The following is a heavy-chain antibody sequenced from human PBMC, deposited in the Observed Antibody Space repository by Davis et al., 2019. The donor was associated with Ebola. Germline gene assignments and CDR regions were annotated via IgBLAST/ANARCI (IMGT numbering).Heavy chain of an antibody. CDR1: GFTFSSYA. D-gene: IGHD2-15*01. V-gene: IGHV3-30*02. CDR3: AKGSHLPY. CDR2: IWYDGINK. Sequence: GGSLRLSCAASGFTFSSYAMHWVRQAPGKGLEWVATIWYDGINKYYADSVKGRFTISRDNSKNTLYLQMNSLRAEDTAVYYCAKGSHLPYWGQGTLVTVSS. J-gene: IGHJ4*02.